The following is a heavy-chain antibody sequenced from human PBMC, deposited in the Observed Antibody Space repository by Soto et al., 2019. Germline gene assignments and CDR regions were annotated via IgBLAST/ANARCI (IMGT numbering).Heavy chain of an antibody. CDR2: FVHLFGTA. J-gene: IGHJ5*02. CDR3: ATGGYELAIHP. V-gene: IGHV1-69*01. CDR1: GRTFSSFT. D-gene: IGHD2-15*01. Sequence: QVQLVQSGAEVKKPGPSVKVYCKASGRTFSSFTFTWVRQAPGQGLEWMGGFVHLFGTATHAQKFQGRVTISADESTSTACIELSSLSSEDTAIHYCATGGYELAIHPWGQGTLVTVSS.